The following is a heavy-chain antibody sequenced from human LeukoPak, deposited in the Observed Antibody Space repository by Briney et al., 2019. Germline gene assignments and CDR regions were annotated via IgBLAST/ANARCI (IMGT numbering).Heavy chain of an antibody. J-gene: IGHJ4*02. CDR1: GFTFSDYY. CDR2: ISSSGSTI. Sequence: GGSLRLSCAASGFTFSDYYMSWIRQAPGKGLEWVSYISSSGSTIYYADSVKGRFTISRDNAKNSLYLQMNSLRAEDTAVYYCAREGVTKWGTMVHVDYWGQGTLVTVSS. CDR3: AREGVTKWGTMVHVDY. V-gene: IGHV3-11*01. D-gene: IGHD3-10*01.